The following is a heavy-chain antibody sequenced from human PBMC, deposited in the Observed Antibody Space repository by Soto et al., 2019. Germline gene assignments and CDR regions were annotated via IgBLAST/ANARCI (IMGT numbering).Heavy chain of an antibody. D-gene: IGHD5-18*01. CDR1: DFAFNNYV. CDR3: AKDRDTALVEAAGTFDI. J-gene: IGHJ3*02. CDR2: ISSSGGGT. Sequence: GGSLRLSCVVSDFAFNNYVISWFRQAPGKGLEWVTGISSSGGGTYYADSVKGRFTISRDTSKNTVDMQMNSLRAEDTAVYYCAKDRDTALVEAAGTFDIWGQGTMVTV. V-gene: IGHV3-23*01.